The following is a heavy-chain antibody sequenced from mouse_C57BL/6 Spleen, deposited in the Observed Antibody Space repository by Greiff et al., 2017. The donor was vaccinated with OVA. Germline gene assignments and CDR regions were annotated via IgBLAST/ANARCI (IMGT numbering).Heavy chain of an antibody. V-gene: IGHV5-16*01. J-gene: IGHJ1*03. CDR3: ARDDGYDWYFDV. CDR1: GFTFSDYY. D-gene: IGHD2-3*01. Sequence: EVQVVESEGGLVQPGSSMKLSCTASGFTFSDYYMAWVRQVPEKGLEWVANINYDGSSTYYLDSLKSRFIISRDNAKNILYLQMSSLKSEDTATYYCARDDGYDWYFDVWGTGTTVTVSS. CDR2: INYDGSST.